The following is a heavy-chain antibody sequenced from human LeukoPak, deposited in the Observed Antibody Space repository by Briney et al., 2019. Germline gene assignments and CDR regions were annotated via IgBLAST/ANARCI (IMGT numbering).Heavy chain of an antibody. J-gene: IGHJ5*02. V-gene: IGHV4-59*01. CDR1: GGSISGYY. CDR3: ARGDTMLRVVVDEIDP. CDR2: IHHSGST. D-gene: IGHD3-10*01. Sequence: SETLSLTCTVSGGSISGYYWTWIRQPPGKGLEWIGFIHHSGSTKYNPSLKSRVTISLDTSTNQFSLRLSSVTAVDTAVYYCARGDTMLRVVVDEIDPWGQGTLVAVSS.